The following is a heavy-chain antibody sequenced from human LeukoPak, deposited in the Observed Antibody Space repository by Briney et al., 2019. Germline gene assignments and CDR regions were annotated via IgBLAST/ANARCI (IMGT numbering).Heavy chain of an antibody. CDR1: AFNFDDYG. CDR3: AKASHKYYYDSSDIDY. CDR2: ISGGGVGT. D-gene: IGHD3-22*01. V-gene: IGHV3-23*01. J-gene: IGHJ4*02. Sequence: GGSLRLSCAASAFNFDDYGMSWVRQVPGKGLEWVSAISGGGVGTYYADSVKGRFSISRDNSKNTLYLQMSSLRADDTAVYYCAKASHKYYYDSSDIDYWGQGTLVTVSS.